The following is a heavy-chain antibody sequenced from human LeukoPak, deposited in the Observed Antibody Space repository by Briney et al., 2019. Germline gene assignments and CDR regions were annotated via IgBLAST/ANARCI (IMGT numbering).Heavy chain of an antibody. V-gene: IGHV4-39*06. CDR1: GGSISSGGYY. Sequence: SETLSLTCTVSGGSISSGGYYWSWIRQPPGKGLEWIGEINHSGSTNYNPSLKSRVTISVDTSKNQFPLKLSSVTAADTAVYYCARVEVLDYYDSSGGYYGMDVWGQGTTVTVSS. CDR2: INHSGST. CDR3: ARVEVLDYYDSSGGYYGMDV. J-gene: IGHJ6*02. D-gene: IGHD3-22*01.